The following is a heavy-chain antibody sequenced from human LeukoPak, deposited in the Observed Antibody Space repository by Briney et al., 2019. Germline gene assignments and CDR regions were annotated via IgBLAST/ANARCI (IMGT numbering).Heavy chain of an antibody. CDR2: INRNGGST. CDR3: ARDGYDILTGSQGWFDP. D-gene: IGHD3-9*01. V-gene: IGHV3-20*01. J-gene: IGHJ5*02. Sequence: PGGSLRLSCAASGFTLAEDGMGWVRPAPGEGLEWVSGINRNGGSTGYADSVKGRFTISRDNAKNSLYLQMNSLRAEDTALYHCARDGYDILTGSQGWFDPWGQGTLVTVSS. CDR1: GFTLAEDG.